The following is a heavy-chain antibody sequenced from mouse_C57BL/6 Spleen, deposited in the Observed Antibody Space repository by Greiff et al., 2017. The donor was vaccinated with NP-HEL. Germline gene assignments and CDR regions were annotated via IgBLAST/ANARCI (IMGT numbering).Heavy chain of an antibody. Sequence: EVQRVESGGGLVQPGGSLSLSCAASGFTFTDYYMSWVRQPPGKALEWLGFIRNKANGYTTEYSASVKGRFTISRDNSQSILYLQMNALRAEDSATYYCARSLYDGPDYWGQGTTLTVSS. CDR3: ARSLYDGPDY. CDR2: IRNKANGYTT. CDR1: GFTFTDYY. V-gene: IGHV7-3*01. J-gene: IGHJ2*01. D-gene: IGHD2-3*01.